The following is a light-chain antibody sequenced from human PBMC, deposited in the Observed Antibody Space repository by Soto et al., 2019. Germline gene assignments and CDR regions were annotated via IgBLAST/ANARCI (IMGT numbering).Light chain of an antibody. J-gene: IGKJ1*01. V-gene: IGKV1-5*03. Sequence: DIQMTQSPSTLPASVGDRVTITCRASQSVSFWLAWYQQKPGKAPRLLIYKASHLESGVPSRFSGGGFGTEFTPTISSLQADDFATYYCQQYQTYWTFGQGTKVDIK. CDR2: KAS. CDR3: QQYQTYWT. CDR1: QSVSFW.